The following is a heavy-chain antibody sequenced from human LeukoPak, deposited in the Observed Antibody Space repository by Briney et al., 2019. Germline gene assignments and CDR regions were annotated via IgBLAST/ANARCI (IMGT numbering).Heavy chain of an antibody. CDR3: ARDLEAGTDYFDY. V-gene: IGHV3-30-3*01. CDR1: GFTFSSYA. Sequence: PGRSLRLSCAASGFTFSSYAMHWVRQAPGKGLEWVXXISYDGSNKYYADSVKGRFTISRDNSKNTLYLQMNSLRAEDTAVYYCARDLEAGTDYFDYWGQGTLVTVSS. CDR2: ISYDGSNK. D-gene: IGHD6-19*01. J-gene: IGHJ4*02.